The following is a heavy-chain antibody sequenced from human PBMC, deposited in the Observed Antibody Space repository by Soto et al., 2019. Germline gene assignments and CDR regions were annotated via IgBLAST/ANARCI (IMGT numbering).Heavy chain of an antibody. D-gene: IGHD3-16*01. CDR1: GDSVSSNIAA. V-gene: IGHV6-1*01. Sequence: PSQTLSLTCAISGDSVSSNIAAWDWIRQSPSRGLEWLGRTYYRSKWYTDYAVSVRSRITINPDTSENQFTLQLISMTPEDTAVNYCERNLGGPRASWGQGPLVTVSS. J-gene: IGHJ5*02. CDR2: TYYRSKWYT. CDR3: ERNLGGPRAS.